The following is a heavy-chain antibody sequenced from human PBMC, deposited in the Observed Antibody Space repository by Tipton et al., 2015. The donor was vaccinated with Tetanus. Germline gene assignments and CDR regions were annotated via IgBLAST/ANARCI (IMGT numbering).Heavy chain of an antibody. V-gene: IGHV3-30*07. CDR1: GFSFSDYG. D-gene: IGHD2-21*02. CDR3: ARGMAEASNCSGDCYSDY. CDR2: MSFDGSSE. Sequence: SLRLSCAASGFSFSDYGMHWVRQAPGKGLEWVAGMSFDGSSESYADSVRGRFTISRDNFRNTLSLQMRGLRAEDTAVYSCARGMAEASNCSGDCYSDYWGQGTLVTVSS. J-gene: IGHJ4*02.